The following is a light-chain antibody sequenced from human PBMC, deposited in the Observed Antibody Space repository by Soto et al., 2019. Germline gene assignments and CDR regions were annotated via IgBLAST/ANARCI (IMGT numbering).Light chain of an antibody. Sequence: QSALTQPASGSGSPGQSITISCTGTSSDVGGYNSVSWYQQHPGKAPKLMIYDVSHRPSGVSNRFSGSKSGNTASLTISGLQAEDEADYYCSSYTSSSLWVFGTGTKLTVL. CDR3: SSYTSSSLWV. J-gene: IGLJ1*01. V-gene: IGLV2-14*03. CDR1: SSDVGGYNS. CDR2: DVS.